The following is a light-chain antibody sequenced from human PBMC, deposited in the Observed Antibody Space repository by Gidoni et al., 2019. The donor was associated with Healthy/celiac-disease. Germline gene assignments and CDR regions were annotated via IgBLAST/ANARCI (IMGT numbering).Light chain of an antibody. CDR2: ATS. CDR1: QSISTY. Sequence: DIQMTQSPSSLSASVGDRVTITCRASQSISTYLNWYQQKPGKAPKVLIYATSSLHSGVPSRFSGSGSGTDFTLTISSLQPEDFATYYCQQSDSILRTFGQGTKVEIK. J-gene: IGKJ1*01. V-gene: IGKV1-39*01. CDR3: QQSDSILRT.